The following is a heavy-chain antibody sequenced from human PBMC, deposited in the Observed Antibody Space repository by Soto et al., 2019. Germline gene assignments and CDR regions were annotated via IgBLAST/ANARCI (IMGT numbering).Heavy chain of an antibody. CDR3: ARGYDSSGYYLSYNWFDP. CDR2: IYYSGST. J-gene: IGHJ5*02. CDR1: GGSISSYY. D-gene: IGHD3-22*01. Sequence: SETLSLTCTVSGGSISSYYWSWIRQPPGKGLEWIGYIYYSGSTNYNPSLRSRVTISVDTSKNQFSLKLSSVTAADTAVYYCARGYDSSGYYLSYNWFDPWGQGTLVTVSS. V-gene: IGHV4-59*01.